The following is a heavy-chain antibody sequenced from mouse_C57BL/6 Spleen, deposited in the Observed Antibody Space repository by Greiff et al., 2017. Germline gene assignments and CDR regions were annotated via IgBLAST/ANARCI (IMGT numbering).Heavy chain of an antibody. D-gene: IGHD1-1*01. V-gene: IGHV2-2*01. CDR3: ARSGNYGRRGDGYFDV. Sequence: VQLQQSGPGLVQPSPSLSITCTVSGFSLTSYGVHWVRQSPGKGLEWLGVIWSGGSTAYNAAFISRLSISTENSKSQVFFTMNSLQADDTAIYYWARSGNYGRRGDGYFDVWGTGTTVTVSS. J-gene: IGHJ1*03. CDR2: IWSGGST. CDR1: GFSLTSYG.